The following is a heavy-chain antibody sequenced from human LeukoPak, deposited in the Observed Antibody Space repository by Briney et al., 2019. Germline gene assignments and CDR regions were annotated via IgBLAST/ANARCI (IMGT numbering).Heavy chain of an antibody. CDR1: GFTFSSYE. V-gene: IGHV3-48*03. Sequence: AGGSRRLSGAASGFTFSSYEMSWVRQAPGKGLEGVSYISSSGSTIYYADSVNGRFTISRDNAKNSLYLQINSLRAEDTDVYSCARVGYHIVYYYYGMDVWAKGPTVTVSS. CDR3: ARVGYHIVYYYYGMDV. CDR2: ISSSGSTI. D-gene: IGHD5-12*01. J-gene: IGHJ6*04.